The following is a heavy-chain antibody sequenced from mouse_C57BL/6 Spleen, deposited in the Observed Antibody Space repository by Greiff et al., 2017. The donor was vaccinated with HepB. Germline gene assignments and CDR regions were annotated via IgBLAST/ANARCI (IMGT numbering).Heavy chain of an antibody. V-gene: IGHV1-36*01. J-gene: IGHJ1*03. Sequence: EVQLQQSGPVLVKPGPSVKISCKASGFTFTDYYMHWVKQSHGKSLEWIGLVYPYNGGTSYNQKFKGKATLTVDTSSSTAYMQLNSLTSEDSAVYYCARSHVTTVVDWYFDVWGTGTTVTVSS. CDR3: ARSHVTTVVDWYFDV. CDR1: GFTFTDYY. CDR2: VYPYNGGT. D-gene: IGHD1-1*01.